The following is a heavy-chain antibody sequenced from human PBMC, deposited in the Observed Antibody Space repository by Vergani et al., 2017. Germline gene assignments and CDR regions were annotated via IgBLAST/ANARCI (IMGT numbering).Heavy chain of an antibody. J-gene: IGHJ4*02. CDR1: GGSISSGSYY. D-gene: IGHD3-3*01. Sequence: QVQLQESGPGLVKPSETLSLTCTVSGGSISSGSYYWSWIRQPAGKGLEWIGRIYTSGSTNYNPSLKSRVTISVDTSKNQFSLKLSSVTAADTAVYYCASRREWLDYWGQGTLVTVSS. CDR2: IYTSGST. CDR3: ASRREWLDY. V-gene: IGHV4-61*02.